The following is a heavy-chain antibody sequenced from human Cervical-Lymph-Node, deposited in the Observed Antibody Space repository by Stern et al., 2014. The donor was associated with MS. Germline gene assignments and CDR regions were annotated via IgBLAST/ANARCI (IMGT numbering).Heavy chain of an antibody. J-gene: IGHJ4*02. Sequence: EMQLVESGGGLVKPGGSLRLSCAASGFTFSNYSMNWVRQAPGQGLEWVSFISSSSSYIYYADSVKGRFTISRDNAKNSLFLQMNSLRAEDTAVYYCTNSGYDSFRLIDYWGQGALVTVSS. V-gene: IGHV3-21*01. D-gene: IGHD5-12*01. CDR3: TNSGYDSFRLIDY. CDR1: GFTFSNYS. CDR2: ISSSSSYI.